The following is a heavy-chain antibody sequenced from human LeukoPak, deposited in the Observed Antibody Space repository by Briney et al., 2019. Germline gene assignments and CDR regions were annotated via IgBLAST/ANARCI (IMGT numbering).Heavy chain of an antibody. CDR1: GGSISGYD. J-gene: IGHJ5*02. Sequence: SETLSLTCMVSGGSISGYDWSWIRQPAGKGLEWIGHMDTSGHTNYNSSLMSRVTMSVDTSKNQFSLRLTSVTAADTAVYYCARHWRHAVAQFGRSYWFDPWGQGTLVTVSS. CDR2: MDTSGHT. CDR3: ARHWRHAVAQFGRSYWFDP. V-gene: IGHV4-4*07. D-gene: IGHD2-15*01.